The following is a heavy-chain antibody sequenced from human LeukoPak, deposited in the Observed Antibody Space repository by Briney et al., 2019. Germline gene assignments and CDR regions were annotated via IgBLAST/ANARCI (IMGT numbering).Heavy chain of an antibody. Sequence: PGGSLRLSCAASGFSFSVYDMHWVRQAPGKGLEWVAFIRFDGSNTYYVDSVKGRFTISRDNSKNTLYLQMNSLRPEDTAVYYCAKHIRGSGSEIDYWGQGTLVTVSS. CDR3: AKHIRGSGSEIDY. J-gene: IGHJ4*02. V-gene: IGHV3-30*02. CDR2: IRFDGSNT. CDR1: GFSFSVYD. D-gene: IGHD3-10*01.